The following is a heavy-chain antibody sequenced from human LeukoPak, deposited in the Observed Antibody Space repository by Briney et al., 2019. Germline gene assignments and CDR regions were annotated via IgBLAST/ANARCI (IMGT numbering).Heavy chain of an antibody. CDR1: GYTFTSYA. CDR2: INAGNGNT. Sequence: ASVKVSCKASGYTFTSYAMHWVRQAPGQRLEWMGWINAGNGNTKYSQKFQGRVTITRDTSASTAYMELSSLRSEDTAVYYCARDLAPIVLMVYAIPNYWGQGTLVTVSS. D-gene: IGHD2-8*01. CDR3: ARDLAPIVLMVYAIPNY. J-gene: IGHJ4*02. V-gene: IGHV1-3*01.